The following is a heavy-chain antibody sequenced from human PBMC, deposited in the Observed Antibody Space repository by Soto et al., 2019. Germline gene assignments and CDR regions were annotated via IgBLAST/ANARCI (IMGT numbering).Heavy chain of an antibody. CDR3: VKGEYYYDSSGYYPFDY. CDR2: ISTNGGST. D-gene: IGHD3-22*01. CDR1: GFTFSIYA. V-gene: IGHV3-64D*06. Sequence: GGSMGLACSASGFTFSIYAMHWVRQAPGKGLEYVSSISTNGGSTHYADSVKGRFTISRDNSKNTQYLQMSSLRADDTAVYYCVKGEYYYDSSGYYPFDYWGQGTLVTVSS. J-gene: IGHJ4*02.